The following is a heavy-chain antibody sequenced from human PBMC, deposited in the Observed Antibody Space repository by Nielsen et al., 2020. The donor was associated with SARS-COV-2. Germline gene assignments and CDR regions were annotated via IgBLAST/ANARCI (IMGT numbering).Heavy chain of an antibody. CDR3: VRLLTDSGSYFRFDP. CDR2: IYQSGNS. V-gene: IGHV4-4*02. CDR1: GGSISSSNW. Sequence: SETLSLTCAVSGGSISSSNWWSWVRQPPGKGLEWIGEIYQSGNSNYNPSLKSRVTISVDKSKNQFSLRVTSVTAADTAVYYCVRLLTDSGSYFRFDPWGQGTLVTVSS. J-gene: IGHJ5*02. D-gene: IGHD1-26*01.